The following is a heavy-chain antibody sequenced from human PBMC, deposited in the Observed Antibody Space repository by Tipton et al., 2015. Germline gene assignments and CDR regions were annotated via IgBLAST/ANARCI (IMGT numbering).Heavy chain of an antibody. V-gene: IGHV4-59*08. J-gene: IGHJ4*02. CDR1: GDAISSHY. CDR3: ASSNYYDTCWY. D-gene: IGHD3-22*01. Sequence: TLSLTCNVSGDAISSHYWSWIRQPPGKGLEWIGNIYYSGSTKYNPSLKSRVTISVDTSKNQFNLNLSSVTAADRAVYYCASSNYYDTCWYWGQGTLVTVSS. CDR2: IYYSGST.